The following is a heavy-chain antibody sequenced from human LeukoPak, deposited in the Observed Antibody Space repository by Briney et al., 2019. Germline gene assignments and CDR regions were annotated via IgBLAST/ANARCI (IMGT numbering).Heavy chain of an antibody. V-gene: IGHV4-4*02. CDR2: IYHSGST. D-gene: IGHD3-10*01. CDR3: ARQTMVRGANWFDP. CDR1: DGSISSTNW. J-gene: IGHJ5*02. Sequence: SETLSLTCAVSDGSISSTNWWSWVRQPPGQGLEWIGEIYHSGSTNYNPSLKSRVTISVDTSKNQFSLKLSSVTAADTAVYYCARQTMVRGANWFDPWGQGTLVTVSS.